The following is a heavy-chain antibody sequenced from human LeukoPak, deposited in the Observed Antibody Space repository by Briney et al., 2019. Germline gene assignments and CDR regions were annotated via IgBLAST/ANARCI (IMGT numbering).Heavy chain of an antibody. CDR3: AREIAAAAPFDI. J-gene: IGHJ3*02. CDR1: GGSISSGSYY. Sequence: SETLSLTCTVSGGSISSGSYYWSWIRQPAGKGPEWIGRIYTSGSTNYNPSLKSRVTISVDTSKNQFSLKLSSVTAADTAVYYCAREIAAAAPFDIWGQGTMVTVSS. CDR2: IYTSGST. D-gene: IGHD6-13*01. V-gene: IGHV4-61*02.